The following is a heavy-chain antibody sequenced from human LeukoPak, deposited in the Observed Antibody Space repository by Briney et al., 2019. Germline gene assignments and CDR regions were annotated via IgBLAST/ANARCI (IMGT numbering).Heavy chain of an antibody. J-gene: IGHJ4*02. CDR2: IIPILDTP. Sequence: SVKVSCKASGGTFSSYAINWVRQAPGQGLEWMGRIIPILDTPNYAQKFQGRVTITADKSTSTAYMELSSLRSEDTAVYYYARLTGDVQGFDWGQGTLVTVSS. V-gene: IGHV1-69*04. CDR3: ARLTGDVQGFD. CDR1: GGTFSSYA. D-gene: IGHD7-27*01.